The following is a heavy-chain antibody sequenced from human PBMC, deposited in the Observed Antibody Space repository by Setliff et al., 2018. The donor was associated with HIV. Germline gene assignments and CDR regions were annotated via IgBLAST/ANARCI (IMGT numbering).Heavy chain of an antibody. J-gene: IGHJ4*02. D-gene: IGHD6-19*01. CDR1: GFTFSSYA. Sequence: GGSLRLSCAASGFTFSSYAMSWVRQAPGKGPEWVSAISGSGGSTYYADSVKGRFTISRDSSMNTLYLQMNSLRAEDTAVYYCAKDYSSGWFDYWGQGTLVTVSS. CDR3: AKDYSSGWFDY. CDR2: ISGSGGST. V-gene: IGHV3-23*01.